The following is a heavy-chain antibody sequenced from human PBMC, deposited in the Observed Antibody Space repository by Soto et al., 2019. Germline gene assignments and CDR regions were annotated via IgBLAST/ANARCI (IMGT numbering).Heavy chain of an antibody. D-gene: IGHD6-19*01. J-gene: IGHJ5*02. CDR1: GGSISSDNW. V-gene: IGHV4-4*02. CDR2: IYHSGSS. Sequence: SETLSLTCAVSGGSISSDNWWTWVRQPPGKGLEWIGEIYHSGSSNYNPSLKSRVTISVDKSKNQFSPRLSSVTAADTAVYYCARKAVSGYTWFDPWGQGTLVTVSS. CDR3: ARKAVSGYTWFDP.